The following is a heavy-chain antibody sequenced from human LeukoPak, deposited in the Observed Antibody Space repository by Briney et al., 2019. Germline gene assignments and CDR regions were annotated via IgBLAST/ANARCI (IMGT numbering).Heavy chain of an antibody. V-gene: IGHV1-2*02. CDR3: ARDRRLLLGYCSGGSCYSGFDP. CDR1: GYTFTGYY. J-gene: IGHJ5*02. D-gene: IGHD2-15*01. CDR2: INPNSGGT. Sequence: ASVKVSCKASGYTFTGYYMHWVRQAPGQGLEWMGWINPNSGGTNYAQKFQGRVTMTRDTSISTAYMELSRLRSDDTAVYYCARDRRLLLGYCSGGSCYSGFDPWGQGNLVTVSS.